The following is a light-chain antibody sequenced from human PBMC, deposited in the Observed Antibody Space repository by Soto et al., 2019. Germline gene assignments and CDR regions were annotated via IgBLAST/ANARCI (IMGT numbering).Light chain of an antibody. J-gene: IGKJ4*01. CDR1: QSVDNN. CDR3: QQYGSPLT. Sequence: EFVLTQSPVTLSLSPGERATLSCRSSQSVDNNLAWYQQKPGQAPRLLIYGASNRATGIPDRFSGSGSGTDSTLTISRLEPEDFAVYYCQQYGSPLTFGGGTKVDIK. CDR2: GAS. V-gene: IGKV3-20*01.